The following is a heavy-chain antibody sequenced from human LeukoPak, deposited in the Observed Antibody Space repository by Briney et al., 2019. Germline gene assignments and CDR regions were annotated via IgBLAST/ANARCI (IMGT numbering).Heavy chain of an antibody. V-gene: IGHV1-2*02. J-gene: IGHJ5*02. CDR2: INPKSGAS. Sequence: GASVKVSWKPSGYKFSDYYIHWVRQAPGQGLEWMGWINPKSGASSSAQSFQGRVTMTRDTSLNTLYMELSRLTSDDTAVYFCARGTVTTSFVLSGWFDPWGPGALVTVSS. CDR3: ARGTVTTSFVLSGWFDP. CDR1: GYKFSDYY. D-gene: IGHD4-17*01.